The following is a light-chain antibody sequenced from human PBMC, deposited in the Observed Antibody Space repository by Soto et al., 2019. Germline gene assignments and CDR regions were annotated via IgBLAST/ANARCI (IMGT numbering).Light chain of an antibody. V-gene: IGLV1-44*01. J-gene: IGLJ2*01. CDR1: SSNIGTET. CDR2: RNN. CDR3: ASWDDSLVV. Sequence: QSVLTQPPSASATPGQRVTISCSGSSSNIGTETVNWYQQLPGTAPKLLIYRNNLRPSGVPDRFSGSKSGTSASLAISGLQSEDEADYYCASWDDSLVVFGGGTKLTVL.